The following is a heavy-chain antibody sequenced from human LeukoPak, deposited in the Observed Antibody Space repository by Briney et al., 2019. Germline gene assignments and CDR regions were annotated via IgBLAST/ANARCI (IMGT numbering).Heavy chain of an antibody. J-gene: IGHJ4*02. CDR3: AKRVGSLIPNFDY. D-gene: IGHD1-26*01. CDR1: GFTFTDYA. CDR2: ISGSGIST. V-gene: IGHV3-23*01. Sequence: GGSLRLSCAASGFTFTDYAVTWVRQAPGKGLEWVPGISGSGISTNYADSVKGRFTISRDNSKNTLYLQMSSLRVDDTALYYCAKRVGSLIPNFDYWGQGTLVTVSS.